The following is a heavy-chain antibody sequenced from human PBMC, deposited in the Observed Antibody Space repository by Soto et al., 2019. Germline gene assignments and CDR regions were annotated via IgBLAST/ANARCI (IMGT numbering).Heavy chain of an antibody. J-gene: IGHJ5*02. Sequence: SETLSLTCTVSGGSISSYYWSWIRQPPGKGLEWIGYIYYSGSTNYNPSLKSRVTISVDTSKNQFSLKLSSVTAADTAVYYCARESAMLYDSSGYRLANNWFDPWGQGTLVTVSS. CDR3: ARESAMLYDSSGYRLANNWFDP. D-gene: IGHD3-22*01. CDR1: GGSISSYY. CDR2: IYYSGST. V-gene: IGHV4-59*01.